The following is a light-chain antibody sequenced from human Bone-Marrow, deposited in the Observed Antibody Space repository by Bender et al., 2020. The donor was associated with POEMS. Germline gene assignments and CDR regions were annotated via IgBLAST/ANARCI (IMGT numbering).Light chain of an antibody. Sequence: QSALTQPASVSGSPGQSITISCTGTSSDIGGYNYVSWYQHHPGKAPKFMIYDVTKRPSGVPDRFSGSKSGNTASLTISGLRAEDEADYYCCSYGGRDTYVVGSGTKVTVI. CDR1: SSDIGGYNY. V-gene: IGLV2-11*01. J-gene: IGLJ1*01. CDR2: DVT. CDR3: CSYGGRDTYV.